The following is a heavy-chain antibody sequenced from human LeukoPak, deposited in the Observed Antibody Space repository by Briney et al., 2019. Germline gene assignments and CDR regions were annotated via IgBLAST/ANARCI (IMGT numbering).Heavy chain of an antibody. Sequence: GASVKVSCKASGYTFTSYYMHWVRQAPGQGLGWMGIINPSGGSTSYAQKFQGRVTMTRDTSTSTVYMELSSLRSEDTAVYYCARGREVVVVPAALGYWGQGTLVTVSS. V-gene: IGHV1-46*01. CDR2: INPSGGST. CDR3: ARGREVVVVPAALGY. CDR1: GYTFTSYY. J-gene: IGHJ4*02. D-gene: IGHD2-2*01.